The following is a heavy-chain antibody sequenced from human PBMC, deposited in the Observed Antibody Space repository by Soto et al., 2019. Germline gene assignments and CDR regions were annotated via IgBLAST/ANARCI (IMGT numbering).Heavy chain of an antibody. CDR2: ITRDGYNK. V-gene: IGHV3-30*04. Sequence: WGSLRLSCAVSGFIFKNYALSCVRHSAGKGLEWVASITRDGYNKYYADSVKGRFTISRDNSKNTLSLQMTALRVEDSSVYYCTKSSGGSSSVGMDYWGPGTLVTVSS. D-gene: IGHD6-6*01. CDR3: TKSSGGSSSVGMDY. CDR1: GFIFKNYA. J-gene: IGHJ4*02.